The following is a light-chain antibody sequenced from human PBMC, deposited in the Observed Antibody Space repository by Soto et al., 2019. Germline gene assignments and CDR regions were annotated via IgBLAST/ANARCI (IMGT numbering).Light chain of an antibody. Sequence: EIELTQSPATLSLSPGDRATISCRASQSVSSSYVAWYQQKPGQPPRLLIYGASSRASGIPDRFSGSGSGTDFTLTISSLEPEDFAVYYCQQYGSSPFTFGPGTKVEIK. J-gene: IGKJ3*01. V-gene: IGKV3-20*01. CDR2: GAS. CDR3: QQYGSSPFT. CDR1: QSVSSSY.